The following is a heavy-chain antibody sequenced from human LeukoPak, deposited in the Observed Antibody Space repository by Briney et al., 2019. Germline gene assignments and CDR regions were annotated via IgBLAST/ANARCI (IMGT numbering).Heavy chain of an antibody. J-gene: IGHJ4*02. CDR1: GYTFTGYY. CDR3: ASSITIFGVVNPY. D-gene: IGHD3-3*01. Sequence: SVKVSCKASGYTFTGYYMHWVRQAPGQGLEWMGWINPNSGGTNYAQKFQGRVTMTRDTSISTAYMELSRLRSDDTAVYYCASSITIFGVVNPYWGQGTLVTVSS. CDR2: INPNSGGT. V-gene: IGHV1-2*02.